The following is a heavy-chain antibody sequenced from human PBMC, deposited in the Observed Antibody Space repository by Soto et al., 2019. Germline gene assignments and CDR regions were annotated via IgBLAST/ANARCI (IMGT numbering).Heavy chain of an antibody. V-gene: IGHV1-2*02. CDR3: ARDQSSGWLDDFDI. CDR1: GHTFTGYY. Sequence: ASVKVSCKASGHTFTGYYMHWVRQAPGQGLEWMGWINPNSGGTNYAQKFQGRVTMTRDTSISTAYMELSRLRSDDTAVYYCARDQSSGWLDDFDIWGQGTMVTVSS. D-gene: IGHD6-19*01. CDR2: INPNSGGT. J-gene: IGHJ3*02.